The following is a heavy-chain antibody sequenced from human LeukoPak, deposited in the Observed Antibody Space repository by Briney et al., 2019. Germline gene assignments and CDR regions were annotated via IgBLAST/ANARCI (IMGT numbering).Heavy chain of an antibody. CDR2: LSGSGATT. V-gene: IGHV3-23*01. CDR1: GFTFSSYV. Sequence: GGSLRLSCAVSGFTFSSYVMSWVRQAPGKGLEWVSALSGSGATTYYADSVKGRFTISRDNSKNTLYLQMNSLRAEDTAVYYCAKDNPRYSSSWAFDYWGQGTLITVSS. CDR3: AKDNPRYSSSWAFDY. J-gene: IGHJ4*02. D-gene: IGHD6-13*01.